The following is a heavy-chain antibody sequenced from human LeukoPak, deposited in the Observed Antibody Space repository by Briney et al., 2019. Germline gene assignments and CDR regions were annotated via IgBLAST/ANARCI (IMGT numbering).Heavy chain of an antibody. V-gene: IGHV1-58*01. CDR2: IVVGSGNT. J-gene: IGHJ3*02. CDR1: GFTFSNSG. CDR3: AAATSLGLGGFDI. D-gene: IGHD2-15*01. Sequence: SVKVSCKTSGFTFSNSGLQWVRQARGQRLEWIGWIVVGSGNTNYAQNFQERVTISRDMSTSTVYMELSSLRSEDPAVYYCAAATSLGLGGFDIWGQGTMVTLSS.